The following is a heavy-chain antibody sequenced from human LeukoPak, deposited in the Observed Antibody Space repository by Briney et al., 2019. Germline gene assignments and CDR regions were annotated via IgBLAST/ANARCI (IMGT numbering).Heavy chain of an antibody. Sequence: GGSLRLSCVASGFSFSSDGMSWVRQAPGRGLEWVSGILGGAGSTYYADSVKGRFTISRDNSKSTLYLQMNSLRAEDTAVYYCAHGTVYQLDYWGQGTLVTVSS. D-gene: IGHD2-2*01. CDR1: GFSFSSDG. J-gene: IGHJ4*02. V-gene: IGHV3-23*01. CDR2: ILGGAGST. CDR3: AHGTVYQLDY.